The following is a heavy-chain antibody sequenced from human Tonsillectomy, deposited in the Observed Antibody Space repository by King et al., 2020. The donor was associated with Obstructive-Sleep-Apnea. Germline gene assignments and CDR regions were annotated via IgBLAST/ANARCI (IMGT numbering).Heavy chain of an antibody. CDR3: AKGGCGGDCYPNLADAFDI. CDR2: ISYDGSNK. Sequence: VQLVESGGGVVQPGRSLRLSCAASGFTFSSYGMHWVRQAPGKGLEWVAVISYDGSNKYYADSVKGRFTISRDNSKNTLYLQMNSLRAEDTAVYYCAKGGCGGDCYPNLADAFDIWGQGTMVTVSS. V-gene: IGHV3-30*18. CDR1: GFTFSSYG. D-gene: IGHD2-21*02. J-gene: IGHJ3*02.